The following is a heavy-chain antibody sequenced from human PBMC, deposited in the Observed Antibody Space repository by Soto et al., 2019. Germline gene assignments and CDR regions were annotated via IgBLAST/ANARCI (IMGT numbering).Heavy chain of an antibody. J-gene: IGHJ4*02. D-gene: IGHD6-19*01. V-gene: IGHV3-49*03. CDR1: GFTFGDYA. CDR3: SRGGSLQWLVPDDC. CDR2: IRSNTYGGTT. Sequence: EVQLVESGGGLVQPWRSLSLSYTASGFTFGDYAMSWLRQAPGKGLERVGFIRSNTYGGTTEYAASVKGRITISTDDSKTSASLQRNSLKTEDTAVYYCSRGGSLQWLVPDDCWGQGTLVTFSS.